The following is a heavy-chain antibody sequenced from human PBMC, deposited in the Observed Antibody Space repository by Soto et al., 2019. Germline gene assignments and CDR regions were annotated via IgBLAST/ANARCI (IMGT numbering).Heavy chain of an antibody. D-gene: IGHD6-25*01. CDR2: ISYDGSNK. V-gene: IGHV3-30*18. J-gene: IGHJ6*02. CDR3: PKDRRLNYYYGLDV. Sequence: QVQLVESGGGVVQPGRSLRLSCAASGFTFSSYGMHWVRQAPGKGLEWVAVISYDGSNKYYADSVKGRFTISRDNSKNTLYLQMNSLRAEDTLVYYCPKDRRLNYYYGLDVWGQGTTVTVSS. CDR1: GFTFSSYG.